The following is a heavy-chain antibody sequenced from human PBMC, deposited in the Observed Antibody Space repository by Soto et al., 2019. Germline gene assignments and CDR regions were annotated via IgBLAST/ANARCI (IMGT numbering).Heavy chain of an antibody. J-gene: IGHJ4*02. CDR2: ISYDGSNK. D-gene: IGHD3-10*01. CDR3: AKDLGVRGVIGY. CDR1: GFTFSSYG. V-gene: IGHV3-30*18. Sequence: QVQLVESGGGVVQPGRSLRLSCAASGFTFSSYGMHWVRQAPGKGLEWVAVISYDGSNKYYADSVKGRFTISRDNSKNTLYLHMNSLRAEDTAVYYCAKDLGVRGVIGYWGQGTLVTVSS.